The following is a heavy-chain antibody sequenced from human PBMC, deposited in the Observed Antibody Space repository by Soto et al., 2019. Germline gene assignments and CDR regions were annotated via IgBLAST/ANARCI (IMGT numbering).Heavy chain of an antibody. CDR2: IYYTGST. D-gene: IGHD4-4*01. Sequence: QVQLQESGPGLVKPSETLSLTCTVSGGSVSSASYYWSWIRQPLGRGLEWIGYIYYTGSTNLNPSLKSRVAMSVDTSKNHFSLRLNSATAADTAIYFCARDARMPTDPGGYYYYALDVWGQGTTVTVSS. J-gene: IGHJ6*02. CDR3: ARDARMPTDPGGYYYYALDV. V-gene: IGHV4-61*03. CDR1: GGSVSSASYY.